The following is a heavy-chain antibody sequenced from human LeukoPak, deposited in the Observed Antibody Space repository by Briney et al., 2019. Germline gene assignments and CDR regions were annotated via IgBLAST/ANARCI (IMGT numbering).Heavy chain of an antibody. V-gene: IGHV3-33*01. CDR2: IWSDGSQK. J-gene: IGHJ4*02. Sequence: GGSLRLSCAASGFTFSRYGMHWIRQAPGKGLEWVAVIWSDGSQKKYADSVEGRFTISRDNSKSTLYLEMNSLRDDDTAVYYCASDSGGGAFDYWGRGSLVTVSS. CDR3: ASDSGGGAFDY. CDR1: GFTFSRYG. D-gene: IGHD2-15*01.